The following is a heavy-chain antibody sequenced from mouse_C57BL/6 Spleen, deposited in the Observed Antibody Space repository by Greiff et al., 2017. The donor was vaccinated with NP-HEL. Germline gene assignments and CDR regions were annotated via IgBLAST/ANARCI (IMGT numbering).Heavy chain of an antibody. CDR3: ARTKWEKRYCDD. CDR2: IRNKANGYTT. D-gene: IGHD4-1*01. J-gene: IGHJ2*01. CDR1: GFTFTDYY. Sequence: DVMLVESGGGLVQPGGSLSLSCAASGFTFTDYYMSWVRQPPGKALEWLGFIRNKANGYTTEYSAYVKGRFTISRDNSQSILYLQMNALRAEDSATYYCARTKWEKRYCDDWGQGTTLTVSS. V-gene: IGHV7-3*01.